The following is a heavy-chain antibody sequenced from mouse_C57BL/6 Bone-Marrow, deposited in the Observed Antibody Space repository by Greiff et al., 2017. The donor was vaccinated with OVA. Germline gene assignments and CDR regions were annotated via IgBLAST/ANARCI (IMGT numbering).Heavy chain of an antibody. V-gene: IGHV1-76*01. CDR2: IYPGSGNT. Sequence: QVQLQQSGAELVRPGASVKLSCKASGYTFTDYYINWVKQRPGQGLEWIARIYPGSGNTYYNEKFKGKATLTAEKSSSTAYMQLSSLTSEDSAVYFCARSTDYYGGDYWGQGTTLTVSS. D-gene: IGHD1-1*01. CDR3: ARSTDYYGGDY. J-gene: IGHJ2*01. CDR1: GYTFTDYY.